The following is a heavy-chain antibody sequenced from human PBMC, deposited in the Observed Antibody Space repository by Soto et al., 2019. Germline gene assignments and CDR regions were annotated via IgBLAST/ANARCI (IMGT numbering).Heavy chain of an antibody. Sequence: GGSLRLSCAASGFTFSSYGMHWVRQAPGKGLEWVAVISYDGSNKYYADSVKGRFTISRDNSKNTLYLQMNSLRAEDTAVYYCAKDSSAGASGYYVYWGQGTLVTVSS. V-gene: IGHV3-30*18. CDR1: GFTFSSYG. CDR3: AKDSSAGASGYYVY. J-gene: IGHJ4*02. D-gene: IGHD3-22*01. CDR2: ISYDGSNK.